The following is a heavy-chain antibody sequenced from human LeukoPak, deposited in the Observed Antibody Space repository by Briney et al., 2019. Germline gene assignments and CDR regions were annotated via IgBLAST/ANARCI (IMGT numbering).Heavy chain of an antibody. J-gene: IGHJ4*02. CDR3: ARLKDDVTKFDY. Sequence: GGSLRLSCAGSGFSFSRYWMAWVRQAPGKGLEGVASINQDVSRIHYVDSVKGRFTISRDNAKNSLFLQMNSLRVEDKAVYYCARLKDDVTKFDYWGQGTLVTVSS. CDR1: GFSFSRYW. D-gene: IGHD2-8*01. CDR2: INQDVSRI. V-gene: IGHV3-7*01.